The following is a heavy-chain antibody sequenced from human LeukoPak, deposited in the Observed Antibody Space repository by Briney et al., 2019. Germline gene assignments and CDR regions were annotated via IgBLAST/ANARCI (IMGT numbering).Heavy chain of an antibody. CDR3: ARDYDILTGYLDY. CDR1: GFTFDDYG. CDR2: INWNGGST. D-gene: IGHD3-9*01. Sequence: GGSLRLSCAASGFTFDDYGMSWVRHAPGKGLEWVSGINWNGGSTVYADSVKGRFTISRDNAKNSLYLQMNSLRAEDTALYYCARDYDILTGYLDYWGQGTLVTVSS. V-gene: IGHV3-20*04. J-gene: IGHJ4*02.